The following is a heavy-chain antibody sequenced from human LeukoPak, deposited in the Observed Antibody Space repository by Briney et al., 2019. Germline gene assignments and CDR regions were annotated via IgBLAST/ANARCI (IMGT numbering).Heavy chain of an antibody. J-gene: IGHJ4*02. D-gene: IGHD3/OR15-3a*01. CDR2: LYHSGST. V-gene: IGHV4-38-2*02. CDR3: ARQTGSGLFILP. Sequence: PSETLSLTCIVSGYSISSGYYWGWIRQPPGKGLEWIGSLYHSGSTYYNPSLKSRVTISIDTSKNQFSLKLSSVTAADTAVYYCARQTGSGLFILPGGQGTLVTVSS. CDR1: GYSISSGYY.